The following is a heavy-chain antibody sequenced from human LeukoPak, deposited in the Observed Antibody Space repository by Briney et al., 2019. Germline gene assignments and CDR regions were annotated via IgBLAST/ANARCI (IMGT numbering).Heavy chain of an antibody. V-gene: IGHV3-30*02. CDR2: IRYDGSNK. D-gene: IGHD2-8*01. CDR3: AKDRSNAFDY. CDR1: GFTFGDYA. J-gene: IGHJ4*02. Sequence: PGGSLRLSCTASGFTFGDYAMSWVRQAPGKGLEWVAFIRYDGSNKYYADSVKGRFTISRDNSKNTLYLQMNSLRAEDTAVYYCAKDRSNAFDYWGQGIVVTVSS.